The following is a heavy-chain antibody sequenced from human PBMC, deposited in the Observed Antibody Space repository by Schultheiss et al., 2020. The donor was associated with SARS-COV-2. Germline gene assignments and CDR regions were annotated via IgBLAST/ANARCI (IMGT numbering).Heavy chain of an antibody. CDR2: INSDGSST. D-gene: IGHD3-3*01. V-gene: IGHV3-74*01. Sequence: GGSLRLSCAASGFTFSSYAMSWVRQAPGKGLVWVSRINSDGSSTSYADSVKGRFTISRDNAKNTLYLQMNSLRAEDTAVYYCARDGGTIFGVVIGSNFDYWGQGTLVTVSS. CDR1: GFTFSSYA. CDR3: ARDGGTIFGVVIGSNFDY. J-gene: IGHJ4*02.